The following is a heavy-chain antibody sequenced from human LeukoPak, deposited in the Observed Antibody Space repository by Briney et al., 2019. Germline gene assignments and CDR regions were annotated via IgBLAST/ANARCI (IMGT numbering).Heavy chain of an antibody. CDR1: GGSISSYY. CDR3: ARHSRSIAVFDY. D-gene: IGHD6-19*01. J-gene: IGHJ4*02. Sequence: SETLSLTCTVSGGSISSYYWSWIRQPPGKGLEWIGYIYYSGSTNYNPSLKSRVTISVDTSKNQFSLKLSSVTAADTAVYYCARHSRSIAVFDYWGQGTLVTASS. V-gene: IGHV4-59*08. CDR2: IYYSGST.